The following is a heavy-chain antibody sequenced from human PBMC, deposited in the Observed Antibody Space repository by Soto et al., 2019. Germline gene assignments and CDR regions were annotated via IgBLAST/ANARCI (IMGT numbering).Heavy chain of an antibody. D-gene: IGHD6-19*01. Sequence: QVQLVQSGAEVKKPGASVTVSCKTSGYTFSNYGINWVRQAPGQGLEWMGWISGYNGNTNYAQTVQGRVTMTTDTSTGTVYMEQRSLKSDDTAIYYCSRFIMVGGWFDPNYYHGMDVWGRGTTVPVSS. J-gene: IGHJ6*02. CDR1: GYTFSNYG. V-gene: IGHV1-18*01. CDR2: ISGYNGNT. CDR3: SRFIMVGGWFDPNYYHGMDV.